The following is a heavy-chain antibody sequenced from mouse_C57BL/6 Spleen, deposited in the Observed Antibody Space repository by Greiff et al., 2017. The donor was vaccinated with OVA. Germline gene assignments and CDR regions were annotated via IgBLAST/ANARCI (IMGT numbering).Heavy chain of an antibody. CDR3: ARSLLLRYLYYAMDY. J-gene: IGHJ4*01. V-gene: IGHV1-55*01. CDR2: IYPGSGST. D-gene: IGHD1-1*01. Sequence: QVQLQQPGAELVKPGASVKMSCKASGYTFTSYWITWVKQRPGQGLEWIGDIYPGSGSTNYNEKFKSKATLTVDTSSSTAYLQLISLTSEDSAVYYCARSLLLRYLYYAMDYWGQGTSVTVSS. CDR1: GYTFTSYW.